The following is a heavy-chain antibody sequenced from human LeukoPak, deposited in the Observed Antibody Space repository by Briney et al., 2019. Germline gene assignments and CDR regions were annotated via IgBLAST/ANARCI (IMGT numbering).Heavy chain of an antibody. CDR2: INHSGST. J-gene: IGHJ4*02. CDR1: GGSFSNYY. CDR3: ARHRLAGGPQLWLPPPFDY. D-gene: IGHD5-18*01. V-gene: IGHV4-34*01. Sequence: SETLSLTCAVYGGSFSNYYWSWIRQPPGKGLEWIGEINHSGSTNYNPSLKSRVTISVDTSKNQFSLKLSSVTAADTAVYYCARHRLAGGPQLWLPPPFDYWGQGTLVTVSS.